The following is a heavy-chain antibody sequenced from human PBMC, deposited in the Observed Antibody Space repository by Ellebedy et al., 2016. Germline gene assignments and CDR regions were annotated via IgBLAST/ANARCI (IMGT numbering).Heavy chain of an antibody. CDR3: AKWELLDRRGARGFDT. V-gene: IGHV3-11*01. CDR1: GFTFSDYY. J-gene: IGHJ5*02. D-gene: IGHD1-26*01. CDR2: ISNSGSTT. Sequence: GESLKISCAASGFTFSDYYMTWICQAPGKGLEWVSYISNSGSTTYYADSVKGRFTVSRDNSQNTVYLQMNSLRAEDTAVYYCAKWELLDRRGARGFDTWGQGTLVTVSS.